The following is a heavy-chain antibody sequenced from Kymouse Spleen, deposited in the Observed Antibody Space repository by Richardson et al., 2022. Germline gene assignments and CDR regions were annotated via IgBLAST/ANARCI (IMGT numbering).Heavy chain of an antibody. D-gene: IGHD6-6*01. V-gene: IGHV4-34*01. J-gene: IGHJ5*02. Sequence: QVQLQQWGAGLLKPSETLSLTCAVYGGSFSGYYWSWIRQPPGKGLEWIGEINHSGSTNYNPSLKSRVTISVDTSKNQFSLKLSSVTAADTAVYYCARGEYSSSSRWFDPWGQGTLVTVSS. CDR1: GGSFSGYY. CDR3: ARGEYSSSSRWFDP. CDR2: INHSGST.